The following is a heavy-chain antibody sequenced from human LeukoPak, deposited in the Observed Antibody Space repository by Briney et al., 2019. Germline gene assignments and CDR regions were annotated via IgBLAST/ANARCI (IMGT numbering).Heavy chain of an antibody. CDR3: ARLLTAAYYFDY. J-gene: IGHJ4*02. Sequence: SETLSLTCAVYGGSFSGYYWSWIRQPPGKGLEWIGEINHSGSTNYNPSLKSRVTISVDTSKNQFSLKLSSVTAADTAVYYCARLLTAAYYFDYWGQGTLVTVSS. CDR1: GGSFSGYY. CDR2: INHSGST. D-gene: IGHD1-26*01. V-gene: IGHV4-34*01.